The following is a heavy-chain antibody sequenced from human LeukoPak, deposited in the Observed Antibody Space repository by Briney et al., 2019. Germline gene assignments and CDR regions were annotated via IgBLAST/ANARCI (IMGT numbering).Heavy chain of an antibody. CDR3: AKAETTSGYF. V-gene: IGHV3-23*01. Sequence: GGSLRLSCAASGFAFSSYDMSWVRQSPGKGLEWVSAISGSGGSTYYADSVKGRFTIPTDNSKNTLYLQMDSLRAEDTAVYYCAKAETTSGYFWGQGTLVTVSS. CDR1: GFAFSSYD. J-gene: IGHJ4*02. CDR2: ISGSGGST. D-gene: IGHD1-7*01.